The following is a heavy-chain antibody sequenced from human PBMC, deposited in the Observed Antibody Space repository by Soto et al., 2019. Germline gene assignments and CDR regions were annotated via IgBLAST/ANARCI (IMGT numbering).Heavy chain of an antibody. V-gene: IGHV1-2*04. CDR2: INPNSGGT. CDR1: GYTFTGYY. D-gene: IGHD2-2*01. CDR3: ARVRGGSTSRLLAFDI. Sequence: ASVKVSCKASGYTFTGYYMHWVRQAPGQGLEWMGWINPNSGGTNYAQKFQGWVTMTRDTSISTAYMELSRLRSDDTAVYYCARVRGGSTSRLLAFDIWGQGTMVTVSS. J-gene: IGHJ3*02.